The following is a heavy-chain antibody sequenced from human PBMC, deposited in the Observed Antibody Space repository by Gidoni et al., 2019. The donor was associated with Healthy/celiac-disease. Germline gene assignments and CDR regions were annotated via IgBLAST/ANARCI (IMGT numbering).Heavy chain of an antibody. J-gene: IGHJ4*02. V-gene: IGHV3-23*01. CDR3: AKGPGELLTFDY. CDR1: GFTFSSYA. Sequence: EVQLLESGGGLVQPGGSLRLSCAASGFTFSSYAMSWVRQAPGKGLEWVSAISGSGGSTYYADSVKGRFTISRDNSKNTLDLQMNSLRAEDTAVYYCAKGPGELLTFDYWGQGTLVTVSS. D-gene: IGHD1-26*01. CDR2: ISGSGGST.